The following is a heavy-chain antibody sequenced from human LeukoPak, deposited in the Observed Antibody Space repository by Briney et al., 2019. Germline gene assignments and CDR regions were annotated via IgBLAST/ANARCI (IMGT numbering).Heavy chain of an antibody. V-gene: IGHV3-74*01. CDR3: ARGGGLGYYDILTPYIFDY. D-gene: IGHD3-9*01. J-gene: IGHJ4*02. Sequence: GGSLRLSCAASGFTLSRYRMNWVRQAPGKGLVWVSRINSDGSGTTYADSVQGRFTISRDNSKNTLYLQMNSLRAEDTAVYYCARGGGLGYYDILTPYIFDYWGQGTLVTVSS. CDR1: GFTLSRYR. CDR2: INSDGSGT.